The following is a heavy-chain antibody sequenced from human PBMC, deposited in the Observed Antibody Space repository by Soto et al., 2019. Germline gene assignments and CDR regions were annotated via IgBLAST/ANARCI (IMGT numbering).Heavy chain of an antibody. CDR2: IYSGGST. V-gene: IGHV3-53*04. J-gene: IGHJ6*02. Sequence: GGSLRLSCAASGFTVSSNYMSWVRQAPGKGLEWVSAIYSGGSTYYADSGKGRFTISRLSSKSTLYLQMNSLRAEGTAVYYCARGTGDSSGDYHCGMDVWGQGTTVTVSS. CDR1: GFTVSSNY. CDR3: ARGTGDSSGDYHCGMDV. D-gene: IGHD3-22*01.